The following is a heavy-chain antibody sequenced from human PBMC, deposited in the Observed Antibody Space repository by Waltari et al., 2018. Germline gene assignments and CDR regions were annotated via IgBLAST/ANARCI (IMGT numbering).Heavy chain of an antibody. J-gene: IGHJ4*02. CDR1: GGSITTSTNC. CDR3: AGSFGGSGSHKFDY. CDR2: VHYSGNV. D-gene: IGHD3-10*01. Sequence: QLQLQESGPGLVKPSETLSLTCVVSGGSITTSTNCWGWLRPAPGKGPEWIGRVHYSGNVYYNPPLESRVAISVDTSKNDFSLDLDSVTATDTAVYFCAGSFGGSGSHKFDYWGQGILVTVSS. V-gene: IGHV4-39*02.